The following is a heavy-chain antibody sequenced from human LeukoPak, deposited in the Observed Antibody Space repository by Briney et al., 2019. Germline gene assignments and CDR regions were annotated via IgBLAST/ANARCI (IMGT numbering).Heavy chain of an antibody. J-gene: IGHJ3*02. CDR2: IYHSGST. Sequence: SETLSLTCAVSGGSISSSNWWNWVRQPPGKGLEWIGEIYHSGSTNYNPSLKSRVTISVDKSKNQFSLKLNSVTAADTAVYYCARWPLLGWSVDAFNIWGQGTMVTVSS. D-gene: IGHD1-26*01. V-gene: IGHV4-4*02. CDR1: GGSISSSNW. CDR3: ARWPLLGWSVDAFNI.